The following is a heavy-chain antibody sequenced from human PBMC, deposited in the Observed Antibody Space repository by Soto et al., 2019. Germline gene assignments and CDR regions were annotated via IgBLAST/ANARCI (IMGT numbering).Heavy chain of an antibody. CDR2: IYWDDDK. Sequence: QITLKESGPTLVKPTQTLTLTCTFSGFSLSTSGVGVGWIRQPPGKALEWLALIYWDDDKRYSPSLKSRLTITKDTSKNQVVLTMTNMDPVDTATYYFAHSWEVSKRYDFWSGYYAGWFDPWGQGTLVTVSS. CDR1: GFSLSTSGVG. V-gene: IGHV2-5*02. D-gene: IGHD3-3*01. CDR3: AHSWEVSKRYDFWSGYYAGWFDP. J-gene: IGHJ5*02.